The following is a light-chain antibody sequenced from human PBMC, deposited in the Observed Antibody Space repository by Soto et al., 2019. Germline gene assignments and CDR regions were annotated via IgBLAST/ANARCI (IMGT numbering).Light chain of an antibody. V-gene: IGLV1-44*01. Sequence: QSVLTQPPSASGTPGQRVTISCSGGSSNIGSKNVNWYQQLPGMAPKLLIYGNNQRPSGVPDRFSGSKSGTSASLAISGLQSEVEADYYCAAWDDSLNVHVVFGGGTQLTVL. CDR3: AAWDDSLNVHVV. CDR1: SSNIGSKN. J-gene: IGLJ2*01. CDR2: GNN.